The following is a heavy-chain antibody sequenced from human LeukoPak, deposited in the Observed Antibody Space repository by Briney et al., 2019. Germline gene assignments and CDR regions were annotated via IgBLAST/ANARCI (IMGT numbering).Heavy chain of an antibody. CDR1: GFTFSSYA. CDR3: ARDVARSHDYSNYGPLDY. J-gene: IGHJ4*02. Sequence: GSLRLSCAASGFTFSSYAMHWVRQAPGKGLEWVAVISYDGSNKYYADSVKGRFTISRDNSKNTLYLQMNSLRAEDTAVYYCARDVARSHDYSNYGPLDYWGQGTLVTVSS. V-gene: IGHV3-30-3*01. CDR2: ISYDGSNK. D-gene: IGHD4-11*01.